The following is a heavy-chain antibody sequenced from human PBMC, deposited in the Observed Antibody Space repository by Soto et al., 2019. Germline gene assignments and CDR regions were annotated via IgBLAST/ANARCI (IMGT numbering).Heavy chain of an antibody. D-gene: IGHD3-16*01. CDR2: IYYSGRT. CDR1: GGAMYAYY. V-gene: IGHV4-59*01. CDR3: ARDNRLTVNPANVPYGMDV. Sequence: SETLSLTCTVSGGAMYAYYWSWIRQSPGKGLEWIANIYYSGRTNYNPSLKSRVTISVDTSKSQFSLRLRSVTAADTAVYYCARDNRLTVNPANVPYGMDVWGQGTTVTVSS. J-gene: IGHJ6*02.